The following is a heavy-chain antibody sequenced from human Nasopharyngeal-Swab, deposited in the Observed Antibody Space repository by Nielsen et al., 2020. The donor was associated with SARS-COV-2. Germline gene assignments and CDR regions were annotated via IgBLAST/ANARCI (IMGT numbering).Heavy chain of an antibody. CDR3: VRESPSLFEDY. CDR1: GFSFSSYT. CDR2: ITSGSLYI. D-gene: IGHD3-10*02. Sequence: GGSLRLSCVASGFSFSSYTMNWVRQAPGQGLEWVASITSGSLYIYYTDSLRGRFSISRDDATNSVFLHINGLRVDDTATYYCVRESPSLFEDYWGQGTLVTVSS. J-gene: IGHJ4*02. V-gene: IGHV3-21*01.